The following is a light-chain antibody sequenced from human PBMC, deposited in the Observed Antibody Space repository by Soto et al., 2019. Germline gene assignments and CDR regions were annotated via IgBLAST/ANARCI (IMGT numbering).Light chain of an antibody. CDR1: QSTSSY. V-gene: IGKV1-5*03. J-gene: IGKJ5*01. CDR2: KAS. Sequence: DIQMTQSPSTLSASVGDRVTITCRASQSTSSYLAWYQQKPGKAPKLLIYKASTLESGVPSRFSGSGSETEFTLTISSLEPEDFAVYYCHQRSNWPITFGQGTRLEIK. CDR3: HQRSNWPIT.